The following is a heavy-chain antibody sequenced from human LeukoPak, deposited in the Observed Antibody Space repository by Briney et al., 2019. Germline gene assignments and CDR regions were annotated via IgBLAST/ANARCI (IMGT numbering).Heavy chain of an antibody. J-gene: IGHJ3*02. D-gene: IGHD3-22*01. CDR3: AREPDYYDSRGAVAFDI. Sequence: PSETLSLTCTVSGYSISSGHYWGWIRHPPGKGLEWIGNIYHSGSTYYNPSLKSRVTISVDTSKNQFSLKLSSVTAADTAVYYCAREPDYYDSRGAVAFDIWGQGTMVTVSS. CDR1: GYSISSGHY. CDR2: IYHSGST. V-gene: IGHV4-38-2*02.